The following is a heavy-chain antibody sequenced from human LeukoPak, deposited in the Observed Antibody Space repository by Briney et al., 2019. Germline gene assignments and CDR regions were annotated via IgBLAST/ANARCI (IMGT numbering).Heavy chain of an antibody. V-gene: IGHV3-23*01. CDR2: MSDSGGST. D-gene: IGHD3-22*01. CDR1: GITLSNYG. Sequence: GGSLRLSCAVSGITLSNYGMSWVRQAPGKGLEWVACMSDSGGSTNYADSVKGRFTISRDNPKNTLYLQMNSLRAEDTAVYFCAKRGVVIRVILVGFHKEAYYFDSWGQGALVTVSS. CDR3: AKRGVVIRVILVGFHKEAYYFDS. J-gene: IGHJ4*02.